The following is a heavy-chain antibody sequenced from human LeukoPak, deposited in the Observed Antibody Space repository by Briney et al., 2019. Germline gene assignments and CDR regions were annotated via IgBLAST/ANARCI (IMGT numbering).Heavy chain of an antibody. CDR1: GFTFSNYG. J-gene: IGHJ4*02. D-gene: IGHD3-10*01. CDR3: AKGHYYDGSGSYADY. CDR2: ISSGDGTT. V-gene: IGHV3-23*01. Sequence: GGSLRLSCAASGFTFSNYGMSWVRQAPGKGLEWVSGISSGDGTTYYADAVKGRFTISRDNSKSTLYLQMSCLRAEDTAVYYCAKGHYYDGSGSYADYWGQGTLVTVSS.